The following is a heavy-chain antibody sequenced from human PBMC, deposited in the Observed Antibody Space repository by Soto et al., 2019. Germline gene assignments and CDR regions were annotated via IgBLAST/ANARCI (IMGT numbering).Heavy chain of an antibody. J-gene: IGHJ4*02. V-gene: IGHV3-23*01. CDR1: GFTFSTYA. Sequence: PGGSLRLSCAASGFTFSTYAMNWVRQAPGKGLEWVSTIGSSGGNTYYADSVKGRFTISRDNSKNTLYLQMNSLRAEDTAVYFCAKQLTSGSQFFDYWGQGTQVTVSS. D-gene: IGHD3-10*01. CDR3: AKQLTSGSQFFDY. CDR2: IGSSGGNT.